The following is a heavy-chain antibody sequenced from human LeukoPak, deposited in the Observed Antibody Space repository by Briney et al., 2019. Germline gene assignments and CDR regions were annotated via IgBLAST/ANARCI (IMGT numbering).Heavy chain of an antibody. J-gene: IGHJ4*02. Sequence: GASLRLSCAASGFTFSSYAMSWVRQAPGKGLEWVSGISGSGGSTYYADSVKGRFTISGDNSKNTLYLQMNSLRAEDTAVYYCTKDRSTVTTYSVYWGQGTLVTVSS. CDR2: ISGSGGST. CDR3: TKDRSTVTTYSVY. D-gene: IGHD4-17*01. V-gene: IGHV3-23*01. CDR1: GFTFSSYA.